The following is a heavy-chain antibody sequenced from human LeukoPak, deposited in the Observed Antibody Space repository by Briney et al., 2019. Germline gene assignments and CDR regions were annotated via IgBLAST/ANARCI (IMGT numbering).Heavy chain of an antibody. V-gene: IGHV3-48*01. CDR2: IGISSGNT. CDR3: ARDTKYAFDN. J-gene: IGHJ4*02. Sequence: GGSLRLSCAASGFTFSSYSMNWVRQAPGKGLEWISYIGISSGNTKYADSVKGRFTVSGDKAKNSVYLQMNSLRVEDTAVYYCARDTKYAFDNWGQGTLVTVSS. CDR1: GFTFSSYS. D-gene: IGHD2-2*01.